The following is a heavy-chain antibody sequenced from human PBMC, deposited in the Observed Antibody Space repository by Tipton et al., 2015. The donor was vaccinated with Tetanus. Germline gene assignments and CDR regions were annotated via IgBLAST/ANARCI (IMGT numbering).Heavy chain of an antibody. V-gene: IGHV3-30*03. CDR2: ISNDGSNK. J-gene: IGHJ1*01. CDR1: GFTFSTYG. CDR3: ARETSLTTSY. D-gene: IGHD4-17*01. Sequence: SLRLSCVASGFTFSTYGMHWVRQAPGKGMEWVALISNDGSNKHYADSVKGRFTISRDNSKNTLFLQMNSLRAEDTAVYYCARETSLTTSYWGQGTLVTVSS.